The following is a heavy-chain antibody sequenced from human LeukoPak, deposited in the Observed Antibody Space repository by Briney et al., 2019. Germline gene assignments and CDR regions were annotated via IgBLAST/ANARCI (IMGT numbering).Heavy chain of an antibody. J-gene: IGHJ5*02. D-gene: IGHD1-1*01. CDR1: GFTFSGSA. CDR3: TLNNWYANGFDP. V-gene: IGHV3-73*01. Sequence: GGSLRLSCAASGFTFSGSAMHWVRQASGKGLEWVGRIRSKANHYATAYAASVKGRFTVSRDDSKNTAYLQMNSLKTEDTAVYYCTLNNWYANGFDPWGQGTLVTVSS. CDR2: IRSKANHYAT.